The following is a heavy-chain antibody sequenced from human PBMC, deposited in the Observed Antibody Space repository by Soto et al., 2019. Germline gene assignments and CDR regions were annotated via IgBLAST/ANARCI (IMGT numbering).Heavy chain of an antibody. Sequence: PGESLKISCKGSGYSFTSYWIGWVRQMPGKGLEWMGIIYPGDSDTRYSPSFQGQVTISADKSISTAYLQWSSLKASDTAMYYCASSQDAESDYYYYGMDVWGQGTTVTVSS. CDR3: ASSQDAESDYYYYGMDV. D-gene: IGHD2-15*01. CDR1: GYSFTSYW. V-gene: IGHV5-51*01. J-gene: IGHJ6*02. CDR2: IYPGDSDT.